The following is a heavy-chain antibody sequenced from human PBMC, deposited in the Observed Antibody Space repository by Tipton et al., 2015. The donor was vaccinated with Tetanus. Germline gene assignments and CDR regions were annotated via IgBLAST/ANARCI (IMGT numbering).Heavy chain of an antibody. CDR1: GDSFGAFY. Sequence: TLSLTCAVYGDSFGAFYWSWIRQPPGGGLEWVGDINYSGVTNYNPSLMSRLAMSADMSRNQFSLRLSSVTAADTAIYYCVRASRGDDAYWGQGTLVTVSS. CDR3: VRASRGDDAY. CDR2: INYSGVT. J-gene: IGHJ4*02. D-gene: IGHD5-12*01. V-gene: IGHV4-34*01.